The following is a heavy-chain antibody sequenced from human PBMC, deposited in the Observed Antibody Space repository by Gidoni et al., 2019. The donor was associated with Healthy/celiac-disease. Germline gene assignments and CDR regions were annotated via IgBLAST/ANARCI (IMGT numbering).Heavy chain of an antibody. Sequence: EVQLLESRGGLVQPGGSLRLSCAASGFTFSSYAMSWVRQAPGKGLEWVSAISGSGGSTYYADSVKGRLTISRDNSKNTLYLQMNSLRAEDTAVYYCAKPLVVAGTLGFDYWGQGTLVTVSS. CDR2: ISGSGGST. V-gene: IGHV3-23*01. J-gene: IGHJ4*02. D-gene: IGHD6-19*01. CDR3: AKPLVVAGTLGFDY. CDR1: GFTFSSYA.